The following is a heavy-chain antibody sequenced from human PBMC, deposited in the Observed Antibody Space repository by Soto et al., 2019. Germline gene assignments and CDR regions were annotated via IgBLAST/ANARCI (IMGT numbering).Heavy chain of an antibody. D-gene: IGHD2-2*01. CDR2: ISAYNGNT. V-gene: IGHV1-18*01. Sequence: QVQLVQSGAEVKKPGASVKVSCKASGYTFTSYGISWVRQAPGQGLEWMGWISAYNGNTNYAQKLQDRVTMTTDTSTSTAYMELRSLRSDDTAVYYCARDRGGGRYCSSTSCSSSNEIDYWGQGTLVTVSS. CDR1: GYTFTSYG. CDR3: ARDRGGGRYCSSTSCSSSNEIDY. J-gene: IGHJ4*02.